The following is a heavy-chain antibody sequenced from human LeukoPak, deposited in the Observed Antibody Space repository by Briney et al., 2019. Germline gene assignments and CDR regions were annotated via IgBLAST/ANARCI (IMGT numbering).Heavy chain of an antibody. CDR1: GFTFSSYG. J-gene: IGHJ6*03. Sequence: GGTLRLSCAASGFTFSSYGMSWVRQAPGKGLEWVSAISGSGGSTYYADSVKGRFTISRDNSKNTLYLQMNSLKTEDTAVYYCTRDYPMVRGVIGHLYYYYYYMDVWGKGTTVTISS. D-gene: IGHD3-10*01. V-gene: IGHV3-23*01. CDR3: TRDYPMVRGVIGHLYYYYYYMDV. CDR2: ISGSGGST.